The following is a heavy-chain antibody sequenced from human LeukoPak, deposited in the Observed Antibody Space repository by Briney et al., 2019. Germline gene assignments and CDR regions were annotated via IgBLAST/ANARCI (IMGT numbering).Heavy chain of an antibody. D-gene: IGHD5-12*01. J-gene: IGHJ6*02. CDR3: ARVSGYVYYYYYGMDV. CDR1: GGSFSGYY. Sequence: SETLSLTCAVYGGSFSGYYWGWIRQPPGKGLEWIGEINHSGSTNYNPSLKSRVTISVDTSKNQFSLKLSSVTAADTAVYYCARVSGYVYYYYYGMDVWGQGTTVTVSS. CDR2: INHSGST. V-gene: IGHV4-34*01.